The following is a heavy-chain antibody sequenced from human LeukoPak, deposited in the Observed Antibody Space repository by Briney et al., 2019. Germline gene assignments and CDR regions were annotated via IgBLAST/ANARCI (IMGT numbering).Heavy chain of an antibody. J-gene: IGHJ6*02. CDR1: GFTFSSYS. Sequence: AGGSLRLSCAASGFTFSSYSMNWVRQAPGKGLEWVSYISSSSSTIYYADSVKGRFTISRDNAQNSLYLQMNSLRAEDTAVYYCAREGAVTKGPYYYYGMDVWGQGTTVTVSS. V-gene: IGHV3-48*01. CDR2: ISSSSSTI. CDR3: AREGAVTKGPYYYYGMDV. D-gene: IGHD4-17*01.